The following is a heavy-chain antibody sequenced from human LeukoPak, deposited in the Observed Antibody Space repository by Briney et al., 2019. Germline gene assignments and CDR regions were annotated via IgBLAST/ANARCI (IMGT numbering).Heavy chain of an antibody. D-gene: IGHD6-6*01. CDR3: ARHEEQLDPYWYFDL. CDR1: GYSISSGYY. J-gene: IGHJ2*01. CDR2: IYHSGST. Sequence: PSETLSLTCTVSGYSISSGYYWGWIRQPPGKGLEWIGSIYHSGSTYYNPSLKSRVTISVDTSKNQFSLKLSSVTAADTAVYYCARHEEQLDPYWYFDLWGRGTLVTVSS. V-gene: IGHV4-38-2*02.